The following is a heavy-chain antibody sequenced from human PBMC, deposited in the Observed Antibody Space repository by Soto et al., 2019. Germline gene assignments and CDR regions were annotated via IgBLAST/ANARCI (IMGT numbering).Heavy chain of an antibody. CDR1: GYTFTSYD. V-gene: IGHV1-8*01. CDR2: MNPNSGNT. Sequence: QVQLVQSGAEVKKPGASVKVSCKASGYTFTSYDINWVRQATGQGLEWMGWMNPNSGNTGYAQKFQGRVTMTRNTVIXXAYMELSSLRSEDTAVYYCASSPTTVTTRWLLRDYWGQGTLVTVSS. D-gene: IGHD4-17*01. J-gene: IGHJ4*02. CDR3: ASSPTTVTTRWLLRDY.